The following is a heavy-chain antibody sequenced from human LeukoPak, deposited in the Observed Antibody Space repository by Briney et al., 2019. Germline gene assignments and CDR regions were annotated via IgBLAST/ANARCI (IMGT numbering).Heavy chain of an antibody. CDR3: AKRGTTAAARWFDP. Sequence: GGSLRLSCAASGFTFSSYAMTWVRQAPGKELEWVSSISATGGSTYYADSVKGRFTISRDTAENTLYLQMNSLRAEDTAVYYCAKRGTTAAARWFDPWGQGTLVTVSS. D-gene: IGHD3-16*01. J-gene: IGHJ5*02. CDR1: GFTFSSYA. V-gene: IGHV3-23*01. CDR2: ISATGGST.